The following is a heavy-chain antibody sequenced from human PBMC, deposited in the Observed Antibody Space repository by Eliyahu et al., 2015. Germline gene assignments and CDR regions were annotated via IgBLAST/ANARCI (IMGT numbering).Heavy chain of an antibody. D-gene: IGHD4-23*01. V-gene: IGHV3-66*01. Sequence: EVHLVESGGGLVQPGGSLILSCAAXGFTVTSNSMSWVRQAPGKGLEWVSLIYSGGTTYYADSVKGSFTISRDSSKNTLYLQMNSLRAEDTAVYYCAREGDYGGNFDYWGQGTLVTVSS. J-gene: IGHJ4*02. CDR2: IYSGGTT. CDR3: AREGDYGGNFDY. CDR1: GFTVTSNS.